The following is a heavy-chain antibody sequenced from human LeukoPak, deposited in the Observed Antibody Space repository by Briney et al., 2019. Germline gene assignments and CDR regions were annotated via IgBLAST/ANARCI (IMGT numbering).Heavy chain of an antibody. Sequence: SETLSLTCTVSGGSLSSYYWSWIRQPPGKGLEWIGYIYYSGSTNYSPSLKSRVTISVDTSKNQFSLKLSSVTAADTAVYYCARFSSSWTNYYYYYGMDVWGKGTTVTVSS. J-gene: IGHJ6*04. CDR1: GGSLSSYY. CDR3: ARFSSSWTNYYYYYGMDV. CDR2: IYYSGST. D-gene: IGHD6-13*01. V-gene: IGHV4-59*01.